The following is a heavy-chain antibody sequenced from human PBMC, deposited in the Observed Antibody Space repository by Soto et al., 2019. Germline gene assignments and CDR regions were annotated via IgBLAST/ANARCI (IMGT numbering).Heavy chain of an antibody. J-gene: IGHJ3*02. CDR2: IIPLFSVA. D-gene: IGHD1-20*01. V-gene: IGHV1-69*01. Sequence: QVQLVQSGPEVKKPGSSVKVSCEASGGTFSTFAVNWVRQAPGQGLEWLGGIIPLFSVAKYAQNLEGRVTSVADGSPNTSYMALTNLRSDDTAVHYCAASVRDDRGYVYKDTESFAIWGQGMLVTASS. CDR1: GGTFSTFA. CDR3: AASVRDDRGYVYKDTESFAI.